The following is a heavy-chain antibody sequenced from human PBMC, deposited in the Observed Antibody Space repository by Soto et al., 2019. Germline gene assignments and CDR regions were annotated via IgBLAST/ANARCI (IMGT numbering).Heavy chain of an antibody. V-gene: IGHV1-18*01. D-gene: IGHD6-6*01. CDR1: GYTFTSYG. CDR2: ISAYNGNT. J-gene: IGHJ4*02. CDR3: AIYARTALEYSSSSERVESENY. Sequence: ASVKVSCKASGYTFTSYGISWVRQAPGQGLEWMGWISAYNGNTNYAQKLQGRVTMTTATSTRTAYMELRSLRSDDTAVYYCAIYARTALEYSSSSERVESENYWGQGTLVTVSS.